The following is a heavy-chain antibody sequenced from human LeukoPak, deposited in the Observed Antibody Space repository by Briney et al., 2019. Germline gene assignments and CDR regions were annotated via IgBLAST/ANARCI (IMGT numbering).Heavy chain of an antibody. Sequence: SETLSLTCAVFDYSISSGYYWGWIRQSPGKGLEWIGSIYHSGSTYDNPSLKSRVTISVDTSKNQFSLKLSSVTAADTAVYYCAIYDYGDYGLYDYWGQGTLVTVSS. CDR1: DYSISSGYY. D-gene: IGHD4-17*01. CDR3: AIYDYGDYGLYDY. J-gene: IGHJ4*02. V-gene: IGHV4-38-2*01. CDR2: IYHSGST.